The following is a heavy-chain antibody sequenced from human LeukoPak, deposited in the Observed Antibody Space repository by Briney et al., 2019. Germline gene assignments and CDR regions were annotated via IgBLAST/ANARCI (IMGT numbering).Heavy chain of an antibody. V-gene: IGHV4-59*01. Sequence: SETLSLTCTVSGGSISSYYWSWIRQPPGKGLEWIGYIYYSGSTNYNPSLKSRVTISVDTFKNQFSLKLSSVTAADTAVYYCARDRAANWFDPWGQGTLATVSS. D-gene: IGHD3-10*01. CDR1: GGSISSYY. CDR3: ARDRAANWFDP. J-gene: IGHJ5*02. CDR2: IYYSGST.